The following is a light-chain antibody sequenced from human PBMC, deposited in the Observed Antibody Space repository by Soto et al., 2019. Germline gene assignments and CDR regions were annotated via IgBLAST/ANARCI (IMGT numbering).Light chain of an antibody. Sequence: DIQITHYPSSLSASVGDRVTITCRASQGISNYLAWYQQKPGKVPKLLIYAASTLQSGVPSRFSGSGSGTDFTLTISSLQPEDVATYYCQKYNSAPWTFGQGTKVDIK. V-gene: IGKV1-27*01. CDR2: AAS. CDR3: QKYNSAPWT. J-gene: IGKJ1*01. CDR1: QGISNY.